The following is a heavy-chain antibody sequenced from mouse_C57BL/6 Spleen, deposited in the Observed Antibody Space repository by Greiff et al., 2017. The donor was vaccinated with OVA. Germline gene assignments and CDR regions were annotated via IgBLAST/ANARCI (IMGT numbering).Heavy chain of an antibody. CDR3: ARSDGYYWYFDV. V-gene: IGHV1-55*01. D-gene: IGHD2-3*01. Sequence: VQLQQPGAELVKPGASVKMSRKASGYTFTSHWITWVKPRPGQGLEWIGDIYPGSGSSNYNEKFKSKATLTLDTSSSTAYMQLSSLTSEDAAVYYCARSDGYYWYFDVWGTGTTVTVSS. J-gene: IGHJ1*03. CDR1: GYTFTSHW. CDR2: IYPGSGSS.